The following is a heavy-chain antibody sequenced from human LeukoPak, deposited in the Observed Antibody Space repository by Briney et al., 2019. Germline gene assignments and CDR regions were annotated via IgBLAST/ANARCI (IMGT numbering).Heavy chain of an antibody. CDR3: ASRGRTMVRGVIIGFFDY. Sequence: GGSLRLSCAVSGFTFSFYEMHWVRQAPGKGLEWVSYISSSGRTIYYADSVKGRFTISRDNAKNSLYLQMNRLRAEDTAVYYCASRGRTMVRGVIIGFFDYWGQGTLVTVSS. CDR2: ISSSGRTI. J-gene: IGHJ4*02. D-gene: IGHD3-10*01. CDR1: GFTFSFYE. V-gene: IGHV3-48*03.